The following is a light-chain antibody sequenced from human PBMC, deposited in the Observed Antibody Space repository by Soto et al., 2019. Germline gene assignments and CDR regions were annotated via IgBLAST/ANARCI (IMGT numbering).Light chain of an antibody. CDR1: QSVSIW. CDR3: QHYNSYSEA. CDR2: DAS. Sequence: DIHLTQSPSTLSASVGDRVTITCRASQSVSIWLAWYRQKPGKAPEVLVWDASSLQRGVPSRFSGSGSGTEFTLTISSLQPDDFATYYCQHYNSYSEAFGQGTKVDIK. V-gene: IGKV1-5*01. J-gene: IGKJ1*01.